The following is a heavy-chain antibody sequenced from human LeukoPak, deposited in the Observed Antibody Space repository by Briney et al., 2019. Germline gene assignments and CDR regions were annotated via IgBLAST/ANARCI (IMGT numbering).Heavy chain of an antibody. CDR3: AREDIVVVPAATHYYYYMDV. Sequence: GGSLRLSCAASGFTFSSYSMNWVRQAPGKGLEWVSYISSSSSTIYYADSVKGRFTISRDNAKNSLYLQMNSLRAEDTAVYYCAREDIVVVPAATHYYYYMDVWGKGTTVTVSS. D-gene: IGHD2-2*01. V-gene: IGHV3-48*01. CDR1: GFTFSSYS. J-gene: IGHJ6*03. CDR2: ISSSSSTI.